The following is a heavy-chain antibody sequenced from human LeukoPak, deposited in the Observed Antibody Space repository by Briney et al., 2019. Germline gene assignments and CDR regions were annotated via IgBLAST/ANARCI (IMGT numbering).Heavy chain of an antibody. CDR3: AREGAAMVTDY. J-gene: IGHJ4*02. CDR2: ISYDGSNK. CDR1: GFTFSSYA. V-gene: IGHV3-30-3*01. D-gene: IGHD5-18*01. Sequence: GGSLRLSCAASGFTFSSYAMHWVRQAPGKGLEWVAVISYDGSNKYYADSVKGRFTISRDNSKNTLYLQMNSLRAEDTAVYYCAREGAAMVTDYWGQGTLVTVSS.